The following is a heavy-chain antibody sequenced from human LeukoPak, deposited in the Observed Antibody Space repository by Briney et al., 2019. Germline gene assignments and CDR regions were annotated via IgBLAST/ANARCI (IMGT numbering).Heavy chain of an antibody. D-gene: IGHD3-9*01. Sequence: PSETLSLTCTVSGGSISSGSYYWTWIRQPAGKGLEYIGRIYISGSPSYNPSLKSRVTISVDTSKNQFSLKLSSVTAADTAVYYCARHRAYYDILTGYYPEYYFDYWGQGTLVTVSS. CDR1: GGSISSGSYY. V-gene: IGHV4-61*02. CDR3: ARHRAYYDILTGYYPEYYFDY. J-gene: IGHJ4*02. CDR2: IYISGSP.